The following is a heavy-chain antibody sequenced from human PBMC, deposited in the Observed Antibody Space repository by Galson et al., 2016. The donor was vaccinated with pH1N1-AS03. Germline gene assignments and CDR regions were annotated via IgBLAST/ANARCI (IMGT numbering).Heavy chain of an antibody. CDR1: GVTFITYA. CDR2: IIPVFDTI. Sequence: SLKLSCTAHGVTFITYAISWVRQAPGQGLEWMGRIIPVFDTIYYADKFKGRVTITADSSTNTVSMQLSTLRSEDTAFYFCARDHDRYGSVTSFGYWGQGTVVTVSS. CDR3: ARDHDRYGSVTSFGY. D-gene: IGHD3-10*01. V-gene: IGHV1-69*06. J-gene: IGHJ4*02.